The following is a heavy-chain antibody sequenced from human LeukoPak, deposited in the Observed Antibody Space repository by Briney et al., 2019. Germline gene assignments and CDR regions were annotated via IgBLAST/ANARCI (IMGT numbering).Heavy chain of an antibody. Sequence: PGRSLRLSCAASGFTFDDYAIHWVRQAPGKGLEWVSGINWNSGSIGYADSVKGRFTISRDNAKNSLYLQMNSLRAEDTALYYCAKDMGLTGLIAARDAFDIWGQGTMVTVSS. V-gene: IGHV3-9*01. D-gene: IGHD3-9*01. CDR2: INWNSGSI. CDR1: GFTFDDYA. CDR3: AKDMGLTGLIAARDAFDI. J-gene: IGHJ3*02.